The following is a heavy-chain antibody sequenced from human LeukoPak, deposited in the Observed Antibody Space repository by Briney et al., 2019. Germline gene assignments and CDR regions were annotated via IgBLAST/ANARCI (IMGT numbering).Heavy chain of an antibody. Sequence: PGGSLRLSCAASGFTFSSYWMSWVRQAPGKGLMWVSQINSDGSATSCADPVKGRCTISRDNAKNMLYLEMNSLRVEDTAVYYCARGTPAVTTAGDAFDIWGQGTMVTVSS. CDR1: GFTFSSYW. J-gene: IGHJ3*02. V-gene: IGHV3-74*01. CDR2: INSDGSAT. D-gene: IGHD4-17*01. CDR3: ARGTPAVTTAGDAFDI.